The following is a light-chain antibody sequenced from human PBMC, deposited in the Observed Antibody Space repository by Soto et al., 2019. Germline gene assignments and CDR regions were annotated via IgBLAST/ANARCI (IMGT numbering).Light chain of an antibody. CDR2: EVS. V-gene: IGLV2-14*01. CDR3: TSYTRTTALV. J-gene: IGLJ1*01. Sequence: QSALTQPASVSGSPGQSITISCTGTSSDVGTYNYVSWYQHHPGKAPQLIIYEVSHRPSGISNRFSGSKSGSTASLTISWLQAENEADYHCTSYTRTTALVFGPGTKVTVL. CDR1: SSDVGTYNY.